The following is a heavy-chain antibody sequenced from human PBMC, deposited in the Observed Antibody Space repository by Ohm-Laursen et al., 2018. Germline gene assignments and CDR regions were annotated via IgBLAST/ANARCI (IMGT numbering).Heavy chain of an antibody. Sequence: SLRLSCAASGFIFDEYAMYWVRQAPGKGLEWVSGINWNSGRIDYADSVKGRFTISRDNAKNSLYLQMNSLRTEDTALYYCAKDTRSSWFYYFDYWGQGTLVTVSS. D-gene: IGHD6-13*01. CDR1: GFIFDEYA. J-gene: IGHJ4*02. CDR3: AKDTRSSWFYYFDY. CDR2: INWNSGRI. V-gene: IGHV3-9*01.